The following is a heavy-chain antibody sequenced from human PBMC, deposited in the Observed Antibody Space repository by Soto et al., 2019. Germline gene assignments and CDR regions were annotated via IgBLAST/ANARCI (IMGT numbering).Heavy chain of an antibody. V-gene: IGHV4-30-4*01. CDR3: ARDFGDPGNYYFDF. Sequence: TLSLTCTVSGGSISSGDYYWSWIRQPPGKGLEWIGYIYYSGSTYYNPSLKSRVTISVDTSKNQFSLKLSSVTAADTAVYYCARDFGDPGNYYFDFWGQGTLVTVYS. CDR1: GGSISSGDYY. D-gene: IGHD4-17*01. CDR2: IYYSGST. J-gene: IGHJ4*02.